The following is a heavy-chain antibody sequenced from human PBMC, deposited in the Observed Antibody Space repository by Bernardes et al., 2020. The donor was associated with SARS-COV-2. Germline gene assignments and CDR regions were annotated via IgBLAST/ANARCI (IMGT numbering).Heavy chain of an antibody. CDR3: ARGRLDYGDYGDWYFDL. Sequence: SETLSLTCAVYGGSFSGYYWSWIRQPPGKGLEWIGEINNSGSTNYNPSLKSRVTISVDTSKNQFSLKLSSVTAADTAVYYCARGRLDYGDYGDWYFDLWGRGTLVTVSS. D-gene: IGHD4-17*01. CDR1: GGSFSGYY. V-gene: IGHV4-34*01. J-gene: IGHJ2*01. CDR2: INNSGST.